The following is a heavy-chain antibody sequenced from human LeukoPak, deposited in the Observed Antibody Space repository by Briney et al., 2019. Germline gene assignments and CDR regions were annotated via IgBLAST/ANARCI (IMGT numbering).Heavy chain of an antibody. J-gene: IGHJ3*02. Sequence: GGSLRLSCAASGFTFSGSAIHWVRQASGKGLEWVGRIKSKADSYATAYAASVKGRFTVSRDDSRNTAYLQMNSLRPEDTAVYYCANRRGTQVLGNNIDIWGQGTLVTVSS. V-gene: IGHV3-73*01. D-gene: IGHD1-1*01. CDR2: IKSKADSYAT. CDR1: GFTFSGSA. CDR3: ANRRGTQVLGNNIDI.